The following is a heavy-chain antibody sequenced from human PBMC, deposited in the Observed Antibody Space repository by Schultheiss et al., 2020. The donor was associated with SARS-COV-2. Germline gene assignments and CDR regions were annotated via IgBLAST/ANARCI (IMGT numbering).Heavy chain of an antibody. CDR2: IYYSGST. D-gene: IGHD3-16*02. Sequence: SETLSLTCAVYGGSFSGYYWSWIRQPPGKGLEWIGYIYYSGSTNYNPSLKSRVTISVDTSKNQFSLKLSSVTAADTAVYYCARVIYDYVWGSYLHYFDYWGHGTLVTVAS. J-gene: IGHJ4*01. V-gene: IGHV4-34*01. CDR1: GGSFSGYY. CDR3: ARVIYDYVWGSYLHYFDY.